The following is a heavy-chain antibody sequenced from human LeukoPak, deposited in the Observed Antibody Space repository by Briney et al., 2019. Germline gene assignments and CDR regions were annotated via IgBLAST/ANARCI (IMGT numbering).Heavy chain of an antibody. CDR3: ARGGSLEGLSYGSGIEDWFDP. CDR1: GFTFSSYS. V-gene: IGHV3-21*01. D-gene: IGHD3-10*01. Sequence: GGSLRLSCAASGFTFSSYSMNWVRQAPGKGLEWVSSISSSSSYIYYADSVKGRFTISRDNAKNSLYLQMNSLRAEDTAVYYCARGGSLEGLSYGSGIEDWFDPWGQGTLVTVSS. CDR2: ISSSSSYI. J-gene: IGHJ5*02.